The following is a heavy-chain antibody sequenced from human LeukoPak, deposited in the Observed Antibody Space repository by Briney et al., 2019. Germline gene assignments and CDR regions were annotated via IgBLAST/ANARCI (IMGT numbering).Heavy chain of an antibody. Sequence: GGSLRLSCAASGFTFDEYAMHWVRQAPGKGLEWVSGISWNSGSKGYAGSVKGRFTISRDNAKNSLYLQMNSLRSEDTALYYCAKDNIRIVVAGTIDYWGQGTLVTVSS. CDR3: AKDNIRIVVAGTIDY. CDR2: ISWNSGSK. D-gene: IGHD6-19*01. CDR1: GFTFDEYA. J-gene: IGHJ4*02. V-gene: IGHV3-9*01.